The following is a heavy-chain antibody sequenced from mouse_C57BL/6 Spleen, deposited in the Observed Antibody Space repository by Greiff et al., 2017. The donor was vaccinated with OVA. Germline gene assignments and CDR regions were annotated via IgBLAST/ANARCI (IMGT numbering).Heavy chain of an antibody. D-gene: IGHD2-4*01. CDR2: INPSNGGT. J-gene: IGHJ3*01. Sequence: VQLQQQPGTELVKPGASVKLSCKASGYTFTSYWMHWVKQRPGQGLEWIGNINPSNGGTNYNEKFKSKATLTVDKSSSTAYMQLSSLTSEDSAVYYCASFYYDYGSWFAYWGQGTLVTVSA. CDR1: GYTFTSYW. CDR3: ASFYYDYGSWFAY. V-gene: IGHV1-53*01.